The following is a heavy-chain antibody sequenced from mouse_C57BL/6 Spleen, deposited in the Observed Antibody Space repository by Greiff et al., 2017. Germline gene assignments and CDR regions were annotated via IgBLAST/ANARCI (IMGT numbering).Heavy chain of an antibody. V-gene: IGHV3-6*01. CDR1: GYSITSGPY. CDR3: ARTYDYGVVDY. Sequence: VQLKESGPGLVKPSQSLSLTCSVTGYSITSGPYWNWIRQFPGNKLEWMGYIRYDDSNNYNPSLKNRISFTRDTSSNQFFLKLNSTTTDDTATYCGARTYDYGVVDYWGQGTTLTVSS. D-gene: IGHD2-4*01. J-gene: IGHJ2*01. CDR2: IRYDDSN.